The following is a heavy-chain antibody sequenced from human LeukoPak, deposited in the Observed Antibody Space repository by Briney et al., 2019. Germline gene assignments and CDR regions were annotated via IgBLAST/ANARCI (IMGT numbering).Heavy chain of an antibody. J-gene: IGHJ4*02. Sequence: ASVKVSCRTSGYMFIAYAIHWVRQAPGQGLEWMGWINPNSGGTNYAQKSQGRVIMTRDTSTRTVYMELSRLTSDDTAVYYCARDPLVGTTIEFDYWGQGTLVTVSS. V-gene: IGHV1-2*02. CDR2: INPNSGGT. CDR1: GYMFIAYA. D-gene: IGHD1-26*01. CDR3: ARDPLVGTTIEFDY.